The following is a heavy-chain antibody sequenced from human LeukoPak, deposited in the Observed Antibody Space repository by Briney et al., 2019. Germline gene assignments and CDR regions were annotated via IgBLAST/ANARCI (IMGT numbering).Heavy chain of an antibody. CDR2: INHSGST. CDR3: ARGQRLRWERIYFQH. Sequence: SETLSLTCAVYGGSFSGYYWSWIRQPPGKGLEWIGEINHSGSTNYNPSLKSRVTISVDTSKSQFSLKLSSVTAADTAVYYCARGQRLRWERIYFQHWGQGTLVTVSS. CDR1: GGSFSGYY. J-gene: IGHJ1*01. V-gene: IGHV4-34*01. D-gene: IGHD4-23*01.